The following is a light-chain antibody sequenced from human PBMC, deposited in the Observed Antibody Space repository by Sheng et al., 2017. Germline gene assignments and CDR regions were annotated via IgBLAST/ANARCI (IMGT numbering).Light chain of an antibody. CDR3: QQYGNSPPT. Sequence: EIVLTQSPGTLSLTPGERATLSCRASQSVNNNFLAWHQQKPGQAPRLLIYGASSRATGIPDRFSGSGSGTDFTLTINRLEPEDFAVYYCQQYGNSPPTFGGGTKVEIK. CDR2: GAS. V-gene: IGKV3-20*01. CDR1: QSVNNNF. J-gene: IGKJ4*01.